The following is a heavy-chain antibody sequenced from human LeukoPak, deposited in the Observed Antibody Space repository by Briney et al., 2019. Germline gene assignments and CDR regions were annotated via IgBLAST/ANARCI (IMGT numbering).Heavy chain of an antibody. Sequence: GGSLRLSCAASSFTVSSSYMTWVRQAPGKGLEWVSIIYSGGSTYYADSVKGRFTISRDISKNTLYLQMDSLRAEDTAVYYCARLPSGDYWGQGTLVTVSS. CDR1: SFTVSSSY. CDR3: ARLPSGDY. V-gene: IGHV3-66*04. CDR2: IYSGGST. J-gene: IGHJ4*02. D-gene: IGHD3-10*01.